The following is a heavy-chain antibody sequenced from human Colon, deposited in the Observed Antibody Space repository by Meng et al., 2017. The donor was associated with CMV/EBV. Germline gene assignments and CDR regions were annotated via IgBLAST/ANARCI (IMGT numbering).Heavy chain of an antibody. J-gene: IGHJ6*02. CDR2: ISGSSSYK. V-gene: IGHV3-21*01. Sequence: GGSLRLSCGASGFTFPNFNMYWLRQSPRKGLEWVSSISGSSSYKFYADSIKGRFIISRDNAKNSLYLQMNSLRVEDTADYYCARAPIWAYYGVDVWGQGTTVTVSS. CDR3: ARAPIWAYYGVDV. CDR1: GFTFPNFN. D-gene: IGHD3-16*01.